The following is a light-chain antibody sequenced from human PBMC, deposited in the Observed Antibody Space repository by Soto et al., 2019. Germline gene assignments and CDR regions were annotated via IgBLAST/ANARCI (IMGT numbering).Light chain of an antibody. J-gene: IGLJ2*01. V-gene: IGLV1-40*01. Sequence: QSVLTQPPSVSGAPVQRVTISCTGSSSNIGAGYEVHWYQQLPGTAPKLLIYGNIYRPSGVPDRFSGSKSDASVSLAITGLQAEDEADYHCQSYDSSLSGVVFGGGTQLTVL. CDR3: QSYDSSLSGVV. CDR1: SSNIGAGYE. CDR2: GNI.